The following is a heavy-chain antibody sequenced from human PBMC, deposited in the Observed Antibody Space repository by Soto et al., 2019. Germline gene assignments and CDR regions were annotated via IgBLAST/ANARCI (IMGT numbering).Heavy chain of an antibody. D-gene: IGHD3-22*01. CDR1: GGTFSSYT. V-gene: IGHV1-69*04. CDR3: AKDTYYHDRSGYYIFDY. CDR2: IIPILGIA. Sequence: AVKVSCMASGGTFSSYTISWVRQAPGQGLEWMGRIIPILGIANYAQKFQGRVTITADNSKNTLYLQMNSLRAEDTAVYYCAKDTYYHDRSGYYIFDYWGQGTLVTVSS. J-gene: IGHJ4*02.